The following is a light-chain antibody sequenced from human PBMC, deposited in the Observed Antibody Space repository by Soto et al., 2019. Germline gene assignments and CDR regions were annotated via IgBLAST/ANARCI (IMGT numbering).Light chain of an antibody. CDR2: DAS. V-gene: IGKV3-11*01. CDR3: QQRSNWLSIP. Sequence: EIVLTQSPATLSLSPGERATLSCRASQSVSSYLAWYQQKPGQAPRLLIYDASNRATGIPARFSGSGSGTDFTLTISSLEPEDFAVYYCQQRSNWLSIPLGQGTRPEIK. CDR1: QSVSSY. J-gene: IGKJ5*01.